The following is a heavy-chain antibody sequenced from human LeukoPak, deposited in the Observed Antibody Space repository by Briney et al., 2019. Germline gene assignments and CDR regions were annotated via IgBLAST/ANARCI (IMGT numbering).Heavy chain of an antibody. Sequence: GSLRLSCAASGFTFSKHWMHWVRQVPGKGLVWVSRINSDGSSTSYADSVKGRFTISRDNAKNTLYLQMNSLRAEDTAVHYCARATSYSNYGMDVCGQGTTVTVSS. CDR2: INSDGSST. V-gene: IGHV3-74*01. D-gene: IGHD4-11*01. CDR3: ARATSYSNYGMDV. CDR1: GFTFSKHW. J-gene: IGHJ6*02.